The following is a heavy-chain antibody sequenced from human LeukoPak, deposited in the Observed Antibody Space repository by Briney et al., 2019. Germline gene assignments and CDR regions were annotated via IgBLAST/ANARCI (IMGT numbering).Heavy chain of an antibody. Sequence: GGSLRLSCVVSGFTFSSYWMNWVRQAPGRGLEWVANIHEDGSDKYYVDSVRGRFTISRDNSKNSLYLQMDSLRTEDTAFYYCAKEIDTLGTNAFDIWGQGTMVTVSS. CDR2: IHEDGSDK. D-gene: IGHD2-15*01. CDR1: GFTFSSYW. J-gene: IGHJ3*02. CDR3: AKEIDTLGTNAFDI. V-gene: IGHV3-7*05.